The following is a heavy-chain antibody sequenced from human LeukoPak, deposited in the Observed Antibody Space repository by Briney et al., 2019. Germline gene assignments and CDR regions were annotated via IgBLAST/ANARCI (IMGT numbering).Heavy chain of an antibody. CDR2: IDYSGST. J-gene: IGHJ5*02. CDR3: ARDPHYYDT. Sequence: PSETLSLTCTVSGGSISSYYWSWIRQPPGKGLEWIGYIDYSGSTNYNPSLKSRVTISVDTSKNQFSLKLSSVTAADTAVYYCARDPHYYDTWGQGTLVTVSS. V-gene: IGHV4-59*01. CDR1: GGSISSYY. D-gene: IGHD3-22*01.